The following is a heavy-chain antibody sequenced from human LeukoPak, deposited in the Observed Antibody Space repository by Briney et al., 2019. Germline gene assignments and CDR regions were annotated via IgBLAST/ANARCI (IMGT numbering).Heavy chain of an antibody. J-gene: IGHJ4*02. CDR1: GFTFSSYD. Sequence: GGSLRLSCAASGFTFSSYDMHWVRQATGKGLEWVSAIGTAGDTYYPGSVKGRFTISRDNAKNSLYLQMNSLRAEDTALYYCAKGPYYYGSGSPASHFDYWGQGTLVTVSS. CDR3: AKGPYYYGSGSPASHFDY. CDR2: IGTAGDT. V-gene: IGHV3-13*01. D-gene: IGHD3-10*01.